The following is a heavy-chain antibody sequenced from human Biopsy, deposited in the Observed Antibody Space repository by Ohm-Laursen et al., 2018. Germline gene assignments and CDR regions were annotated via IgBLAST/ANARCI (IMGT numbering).Heavy chain of an antibody. CDR2: VNPVAEAT. CDR3: ARESPLRLGVCGAIRCFKEVFGMDV. V-gene: IGHV1-46*01. J-gene: IGHJ6*02. D-gene: IGHD2-21*01. CDR1: GYNFGNYY. Sequence: SSVKVSCKASGYNFGNYYINWVRKVPGQGLEWLGVVNPVAEATMYAQKFQDRITLTRDASTNTVYMDLTSLTSENTAVYYCARESPLRLGVCGAIRCFKEVFGMDVWGQGTTVIVSS.